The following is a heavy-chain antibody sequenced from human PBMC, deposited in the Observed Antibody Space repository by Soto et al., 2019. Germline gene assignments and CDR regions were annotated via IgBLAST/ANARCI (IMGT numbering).Heavy chain of an antibody. CDR1: GGSISSYY. V-gene: IGHV4-59*01. CDR3: ARGGLYYDSSGEFDY. CDR2: IYYSGST. J-gene: IGHJ4*02. Sequence: PSETLSLTCTVSGGSISSYYWSWIRQPPGKGLEWIGYIYYSGSTNYNPSLKSRVTISVDTSKNQFSLKLSSVTAADTAVYYCARGGLYYDSSGEFDYWGQGTLVTVS. D-gene: IGHD3-22*01.